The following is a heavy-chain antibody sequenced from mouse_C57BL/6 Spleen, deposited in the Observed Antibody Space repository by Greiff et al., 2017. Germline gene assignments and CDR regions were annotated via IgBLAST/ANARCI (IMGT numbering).Heavy chain of an antibody. D-gene: IGHD1-1*01. CDR3: ARVPDYYGSSPYYAMDY. CDR1: GYTFTSYW. J-gene: IGHJ4*01. Sequence: QVQLQQPGAELVMPGASVKLSCKASGYTFTSYWMHWVKQRPGQGLEWIGEIDPSDSYTNYNQKFKGKSTLTVDKSSSTAYMQLSSLTSEDSAVYYCARVPDYYGSSPYYAMDYWGQGTSVTVSS. CDR2: IDPSDSYT. V-gene: IGHV1-69*01.